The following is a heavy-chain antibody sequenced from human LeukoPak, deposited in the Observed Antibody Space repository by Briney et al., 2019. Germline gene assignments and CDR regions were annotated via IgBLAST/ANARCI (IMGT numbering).Heavy chain of an antibody. D-gene: IGHD4-17*01. Sequence: SETQSLTCAVSDDSFSSHYWTWIRQPPGKGLEWIGYISYIGSTNYNPSLKSRVTISIDTSKNQFSLKLSSVTAADTAVYYCARDLVTVTKGFDIWGQGTMVSVSS. V-gene: IGHV4-59*11. CDR3: ARDLVTVTKGFDI. CDR2: ISYIGST. CDR1: DDSFSSHY. J-gene: IGHJ3*02.